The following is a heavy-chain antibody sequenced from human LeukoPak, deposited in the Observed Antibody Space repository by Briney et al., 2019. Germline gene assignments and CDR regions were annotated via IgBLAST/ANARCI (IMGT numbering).Heavy chain of an antibody. D-gene: IGHD3-10*01. CDR2: IYYSGST. J-gene: IGHJ3*02. V-gene: IGHV4-39*07. Sequence: SETLSLTCTVSGGPISSSSYYWGWIRQPPGKGLEWIGSIYYSGSTYYSPSLKSRVTISVDTSKNQFSLKLSSVTAADTAVYYCARISAMVRGVPSYIWGQGTMVTVSS. CDR3: ARISAMVRGVPSYI. CDR1: GGPISSSSYY.